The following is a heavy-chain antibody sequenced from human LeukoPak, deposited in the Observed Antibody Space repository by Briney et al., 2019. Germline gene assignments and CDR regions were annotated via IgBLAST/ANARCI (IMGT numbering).Heavy chain of an antibody. J-gene: IGHJ4*02. CDR3: ARTRGYSDYELDY. CDR1: GYTFTSYY. Sequence: ASVKVFCKASGYTFTSYYMHWVRQAPGQGLEWMGIINPSGGTTRHAQRFQGRVTMTRDTSTSTVYMELSSLRSEDTAVYYCARTRGYSDYELDYWGQGTLVTVSS. D-gene: IGHD5-12*01. V-gene: IGHV1-46*01. CDR2: INPSGGTT.